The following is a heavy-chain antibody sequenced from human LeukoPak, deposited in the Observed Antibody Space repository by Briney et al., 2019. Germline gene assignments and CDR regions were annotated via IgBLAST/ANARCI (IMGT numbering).Heavy chain of an antibody. CDR3: AIPPDYYGSGSYYPPTDY. D-gene: IGHD3-10*01. CDR2: IRYDGSNK. V-gene: IGHV3-30*02. Sequence: GGTLRLSCAASGFTFSSYGMSWVRQAPGKGLEWVAFIRYDGSNKYYADSVKGRFTISRDNSKNTLYLQMNSLRAEDTAVYYCAIPPDYYGSGSYYPPTDYWGQGTLVTVSS. CDR1: GFTFSSYG. J-gene: IGHJ4*02.